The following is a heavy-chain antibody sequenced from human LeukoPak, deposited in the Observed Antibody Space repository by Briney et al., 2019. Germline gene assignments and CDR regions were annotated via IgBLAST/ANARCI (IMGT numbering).Heavy chain of an antibody. Sequence: AGGSLRLSCAASGFTFSSYEMNWVRQAPGKGLEWISYISSSGSTIYYADSVKGRFTISRDNAKNSLYLQMNSLSAEDTAVYYCASYRYGSSFAFDIWGQGTMVTVSS. CDR1: GFTFSSYE. J-gene: IGHJ3*02. D-gene: IGHD6-6*01. V-gene: IGHV3-48*03. CDR3: ASYRYGSSFAFDI. CDR2: ISSSGSTI.